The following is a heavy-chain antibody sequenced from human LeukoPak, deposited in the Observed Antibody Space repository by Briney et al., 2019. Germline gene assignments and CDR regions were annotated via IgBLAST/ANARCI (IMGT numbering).Heavy chain of an antibody. Sequence: HPGGSLRLSCAASGFTFSSYGMHWVRQAPGKGLEWVAVISYDGSNKYYADSVKGRFTISRDDSKNTLYLQMNSLRAEDTAMYYCGTVPPSEGVAGKGSFDYWGQGTLVTVSS. CDR2: ISYDGSNK. J-gene: IGHJ4*02. CDR1: GFTFSSYG. D-gene: IGHD6-19*01. V-gene: IGHV3-30*03. CDR3: GTVPPSEGVAGKGSFDY.